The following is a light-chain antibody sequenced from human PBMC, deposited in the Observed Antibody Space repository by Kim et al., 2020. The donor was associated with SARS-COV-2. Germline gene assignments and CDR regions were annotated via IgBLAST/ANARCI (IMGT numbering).Light chain of an antibody. CDR3: NSRDISGNHVSVV. V-gene: IGLV3-19*01. CDR2: GKN. J-gene: IGLJ2*01. CDR1: SLRSDY. Sequence: GQKIRITSQGNSLRSDYASWYQQKPGQAPVLVIYGKNNRPSGIPDRFSGSSSGNTASLTITGAQAEDEADYYCNSRDISGNHVSVVFGGGTQLTVL.